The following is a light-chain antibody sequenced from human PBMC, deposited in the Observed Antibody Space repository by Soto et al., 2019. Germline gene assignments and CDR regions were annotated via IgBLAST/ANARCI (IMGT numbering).Light chain of an antibody. CDR1: SSDVGSYNY. V-gene: IGLV2-14*01. CDR3: SSYTSSTTFDVL. J-gene: IGLJ2*01. Sequence: QSVLTQPASVSGSPGQSITISCRGTSSDVGSYNYVSWYQQYPGKAPKLMIYEVSKRPSGVSDRFSASKSGNMASLTISGLQAEDEADYYCSSYTSSTTFDVLFGGGTKLTVL. CDR2: EVS.